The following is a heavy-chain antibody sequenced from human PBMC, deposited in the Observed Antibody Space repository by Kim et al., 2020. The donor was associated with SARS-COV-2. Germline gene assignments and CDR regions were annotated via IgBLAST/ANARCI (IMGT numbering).Heavy chain of an antibody. J-gene: IGHJ6*02. V-gene: IGHV4-4*07. CDR2: IYTSGST. Sequence: SETLSLTCTVSGGSISSYYWSWIRQPAGKGLEWIGRIYTSGSTNYNPSLKSRVTMSVDTSNNQFSLKLSSVTAADTAVYYCARDSPPRGWELLSTSYGMDVWGQGTTVTVSS. D-gene: IGHD1-26*01. CDR3: ARDSPPRGWELLSTSYGMDV. CDR1: GGSISSYY.